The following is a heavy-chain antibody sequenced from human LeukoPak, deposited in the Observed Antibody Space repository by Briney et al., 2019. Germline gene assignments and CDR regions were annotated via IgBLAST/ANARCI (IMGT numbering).Heavy chain of an antibody. CDR2: INAGNGNT. CDR1: GYTFTSYA. D-gene: IGHD2-2*01. J-gene: IGHJ4*02. CDR3: ARDRGDIVVVPAAMELDY. V-gene: IGHV1-3*01. Sequence: ASVKVSCKASGYTFTSYATHWVRQAPGQRLERMGWINAGNGNTKYSQKFQGRVTITRDTSASTAYMELSSLRSEDTAVYYCARDRGDIVVVPAAMELDYWGQGTLVTVSS.